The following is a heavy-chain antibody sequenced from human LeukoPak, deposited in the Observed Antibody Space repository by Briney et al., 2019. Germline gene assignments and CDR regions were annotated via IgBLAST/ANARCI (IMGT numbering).Heavy chain of an antibody. Sequence: PGGSLRLSCAASGFTLSSYSMNWVRQAPGKGLEWVSSISSSSSYIYYADSVKGRFTISRDNAKNSLYLQMNSLRAEDTAVYYCARVGAFRSGYSLDYWGQGTLVTVSS. J-gene: IGHJ4*02. CDR1: GFTLSSYS. V-gene: IGHV3-21*01. CDR2: ISSSSSYI. CDR3: ARVGAFRSGYSLDY. D-gene: IGHD3-3*01.